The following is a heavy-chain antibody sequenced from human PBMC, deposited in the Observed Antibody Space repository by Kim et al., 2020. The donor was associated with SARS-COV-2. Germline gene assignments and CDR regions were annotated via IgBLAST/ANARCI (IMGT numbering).Heavy chain of an antibody. Sequence: GESLKISCKGSGYTFTDYWITWVRQMPGKGLEWVGRIDPSDSWTEYGSSSKGHVTISVDKSVNTAYLEWSSLKASDTAGYYCTTMDGTGRHYGFKWGQGT. D-gene: IGHD3-16*01. CDR1: GYTFTDYW. CDR2: IDPSDSWT. V-gene: IGHV5-10-1*01. CDR3: TTMDGTGRHYGFK. J-gene: IGHJ1*01.